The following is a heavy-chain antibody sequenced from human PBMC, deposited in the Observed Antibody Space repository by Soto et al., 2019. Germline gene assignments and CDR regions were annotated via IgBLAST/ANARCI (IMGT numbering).Heavy chain of an antibody. CDR1: DGYIISSSYC. J-gene: IGHJ1*01. V-gene: IGHV4-39*01. D-gene: IGHD3-3*01. CDR3: ARHLHRSTIFHG. CDR2: IYYSGSP. Sequence: SQTMPLPCTVSDGYIISSSYCCGWIRLPPARALEWIGSIYYSGSPYYNPPLNSRVTISVDTSKNQFSLKLSSVTAADTAVYCCARHLHRSTIFHGWGQGPLVTVSS.